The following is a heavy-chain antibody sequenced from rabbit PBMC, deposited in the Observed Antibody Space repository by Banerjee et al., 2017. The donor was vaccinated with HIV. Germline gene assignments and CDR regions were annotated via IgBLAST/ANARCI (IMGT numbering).Heavy chain of an antibody. CDR1: GLSFSSSYY. Sequence: EESGGDLVKPGASLTLTCTASGLSFSSSYYMCWVRQAPGKRPEWIACIYNGGGSTYYASWVNGRFTISRSTSLNTVTLQMTSLTAADTATYFCARDPSVDDYGDSLYYFDLWGPGTLVTVS. V-gene: IGHV1S47*01. CDR3: ARDPSVDDYGDSLYYFDL. J-gene: IGHJ4*01. CDR2: IYNGGGST. D-gene: IGHD2-1*01.